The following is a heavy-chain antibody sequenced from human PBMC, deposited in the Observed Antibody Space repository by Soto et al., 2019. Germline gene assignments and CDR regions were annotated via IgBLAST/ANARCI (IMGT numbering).Heavy chain of an antibody. CDR1: GGSISSGDYY. Sequence: SETLSLTCTVSGGSISSGDYYWSWIRQPPGKGLEWIGYIYYSGSTYYNPPLKSRVTISVDTSKNQFSLKLRSVTAADTAVYYCARHGRKGGYDWHFIDYWGQGTLVTVSS. CDR3: ARHGRKGGYDWHFIDY. J-gene: IGHJ4*02. V-gene: IGHV4-30-4*01. D-gene: IGHD5-12*01. CDR2: IYYSGST.